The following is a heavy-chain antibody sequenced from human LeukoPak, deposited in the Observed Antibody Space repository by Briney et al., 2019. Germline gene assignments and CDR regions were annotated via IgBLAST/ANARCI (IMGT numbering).Heavy chain of an antibody. D-gene: IGHD4-17*01. J-gene: IGHJ4*02. CDR1: GFAFSSYG. V-gene: IGHV3-30*03. CDR3: ARGGYWGDYVFDF. CDR2: ISFDGSSK. Sequence: PGGSLRLSCAASGFAFSSYGMHWVRQAPGKGLEWVAVISFDGSSKDYADSVKGRFTISRDNSKHTLYLQMNSLRAEDTAVYYCARGGYWGDYVFDFWGPGTLVTVSS.